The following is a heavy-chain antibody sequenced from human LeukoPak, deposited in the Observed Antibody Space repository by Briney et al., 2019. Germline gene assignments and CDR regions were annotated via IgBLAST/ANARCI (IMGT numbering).Heavy chain of an antibody. D-gene: IGHD6-6*01. Sequence: SETLSLTCTVSGGSITSYYWSWIRQPPGKGLEWIGYISYSGSTNYNPSLKSRVTISVDTSKNQFSLKLSSVTAADTAVYYCARGHEKMRQLVRSSSSHYGMDVWGQGTTVTVSS. V-gene: IGHV4-59*01. CDR1: GGSITSYY. CDR3: ARGHEKMRQLVRSSSSHYGMDV. CDR2: ISYSGST. J-gene: IGHJ6*02.